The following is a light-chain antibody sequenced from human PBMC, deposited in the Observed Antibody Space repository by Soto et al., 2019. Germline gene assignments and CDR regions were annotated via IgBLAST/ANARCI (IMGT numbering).Light chain of an antibody. CDR1: QSVSSSD. J-gene: IGKJ4*01. CDR2: GAS. CDR3: QQYGSSPQGLT. V-gene: IGKV3-20*01. Sequence: EIVLTQSPGTLSLSPGERATLSCRASQSVSSSDLAWYQQKPGQAPRLLIYGASSRATGIPDRFSGSGSGTDFTLTISRLEPEDFAVYYCQQYGSSPQGLTFGGGTKMEIK.